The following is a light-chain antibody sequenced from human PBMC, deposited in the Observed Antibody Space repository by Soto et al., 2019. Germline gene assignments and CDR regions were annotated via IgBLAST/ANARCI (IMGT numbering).Light chain of an antibody. V-gene: IGKV3-11*01. J-gene: IGKJ5*01. CDR1: QSVSIY. CDR2: DAS. Sequence: LAPGERATLSCRASQSVSIYLAWYQQKPGQAPALLIYDASTRATGVPARFSGSGSGTDFTLTISSLESEDFAVYYCQHRKDWQVTFGQGTRLEIK. CDR3: QHRKDWQVT.